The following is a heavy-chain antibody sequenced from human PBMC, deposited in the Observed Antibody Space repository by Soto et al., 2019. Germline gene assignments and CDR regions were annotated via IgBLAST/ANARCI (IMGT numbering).Heavy chain of an antibody. J-gene: IGHJ6*02. CDR3: ARFSGSYYYAMDV. V-gene: IGHV4-34*01. CDR1: GGAFSGYY. CDR2: INHIGVT. Sequence: PSETLSLTCAVYGGAFSGYYWSWIRQPPGEGLKGIGEINHIGVTNYKPFLKLRVTISVETSKNQFSLQLNSVTAADTALYYCARFSGSYYYAMDVWGQGSTVT. D-gene: IGHD6-19*01.